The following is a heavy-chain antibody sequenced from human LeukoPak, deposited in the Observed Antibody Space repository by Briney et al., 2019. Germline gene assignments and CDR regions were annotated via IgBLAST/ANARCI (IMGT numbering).Heavy chain of an antibody. V-gene: IGHV4-59*01. Sequence: SETLSLTCTVSGGSISSYYWSWIRQPPGKGLEWIGYIYYSGTTNYNPSLKSRVTISVDTSKNQFSLKLSSVTAADTAVYYCARAMLHAAPDGSGSYVAPPPNWFDPWGQGTLVTVSS. J-gene: IGHJ5*02. CDR1: GGSISSYY. CDR2: IYYSGTT. CDR3: ARAMLHAAPDGSGSYVAPPPNWFDP. D-gene: IGHD3-10*01.